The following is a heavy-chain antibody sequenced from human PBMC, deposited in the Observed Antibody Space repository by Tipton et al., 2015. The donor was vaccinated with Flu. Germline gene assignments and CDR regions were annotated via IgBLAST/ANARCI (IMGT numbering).Heavy chain of an antibody. CDR1: GYTSTSYA. V-gene: IGHV1-3*03. D-gene: IGHD3-10*01. CDR3: ARGGLDPSRHYGMDV. Sequence: QLVQSGAEVKKPGASVKVSCKASGYTSTSYAMHWVRQAPGQRLEWMGWINAGNGNTKYSQEFQGRVTITRDTSASTAYMELSSLRSEDMAVYYCARGGLDPSRHYGMDVWGQGTTVTVSS. CDR2: INAGNGNT. J-gene: IGHJ6*02.